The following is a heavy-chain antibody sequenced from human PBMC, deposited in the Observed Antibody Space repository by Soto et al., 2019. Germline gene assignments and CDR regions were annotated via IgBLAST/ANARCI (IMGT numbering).Heavy chain of an antibody. CDR1: GDSINSDKYY. Sequence: QLQLQESGPGLVKPSETLSLTCSVPGDSINSDKYYWGWIRQPPGKGLEWIGSIYFRGNTYYNPSLQTRVTISLDKSKCQFSLKLNSVTAADSAVYFCARLEGLATTSYYFDFWGQGALVTVSS. D-gene: IGHD3-9*01. J-gene: IGHJ4*02. CDR3: ARLEGLATTSYYFDF. CDR2: IYFRGNT. V-gene: IGHV4-39*01.